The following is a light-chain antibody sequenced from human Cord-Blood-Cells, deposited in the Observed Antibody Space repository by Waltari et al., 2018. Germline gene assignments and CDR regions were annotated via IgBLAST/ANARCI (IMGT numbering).Light chain of an antibody. CDR2: AAS. CDR1: QSIRSY. J-gene: IGKJ1*01. Sequence: DIQMTQSPSSLSASVGDRVTITCRASQSIRSYLNWYQQKPVKAPKLLIYAASSLQSGGPSRFSGSGSGTDFTLTISSLQPEDFATYYYQQSYSTPRTFGQGTKVEIK. V-gene: IGKV1-39*01. CDR3: QQSYSTPRT.